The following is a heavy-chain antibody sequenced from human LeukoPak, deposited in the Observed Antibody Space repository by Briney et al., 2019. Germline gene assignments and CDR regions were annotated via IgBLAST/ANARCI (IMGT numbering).Heavy chain of an antibody. Sequence: SGGSLRLSCAASGFTFSSYSMNWVRQAPGKGLEWVSSISSSSSYIYYADSVKGRFTISRDNAKNSLYLQMNSLRAEDTAVYYCARGQEPLGGDYRVWYYYYYMDVWGKGTTVTISS. CDR2: ISSSSSYI. D-gene: IGHD4-11*01. V-gene: IGHV3-21*01. CDR1: GFTFSSYS. CDR3: ARGQEPLGGDYRVWYYYYYMDV. J-gene: IGHJ6*03.